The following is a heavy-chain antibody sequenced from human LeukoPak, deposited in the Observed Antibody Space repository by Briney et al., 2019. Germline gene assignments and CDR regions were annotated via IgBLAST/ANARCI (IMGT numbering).Heavy chain of an antibody. V-gene: IGHV4-31*03. CDR2: IYYSAST. D-gene: IGHD3-3*01. CDR1: GGSISSGGYY. CDR3: ARVDYDFWSGYRYFDY. J-gene: IGHJ4*02. Sequence: SETLSLTCTVSGGSISSGGYYWSWIPQHPGKGLEWIGYIYYSASTYYNPSLKSRVTISVDTSKNQFSLKLSSVTAADTAVYYCARVDYDFWSGYRYFDYWGQGTLVTVSS.